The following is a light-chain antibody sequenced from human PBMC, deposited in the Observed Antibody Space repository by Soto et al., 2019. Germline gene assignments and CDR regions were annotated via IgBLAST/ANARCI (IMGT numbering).Light chain of an antibody. CDR3: QKYDSAPLA. V-gene: IGKV1-27*01. Sequence: DIQMTQSPSSLTASVGDRVTISCRASQGFSNSLAWYQQKPGKVPTLLIYGASILQSGVPSRFSGSGSGTEFTVTISSLQPEDVATYYCQKYDSAPLAFGGGTKVEIK. CDR2: GAS. J-gene: IGKJ4*01. CDR1: QGFSNS.